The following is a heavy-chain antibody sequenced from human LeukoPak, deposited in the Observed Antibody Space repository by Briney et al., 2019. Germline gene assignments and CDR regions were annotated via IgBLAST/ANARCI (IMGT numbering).Heavy chain of an antibody. D-gene: IGHD1-26*01. CDR2: IYYSGST. V-gene: IGHV4-59*08. CDR3: ARHSGSYYYDAFDI. J-gene: IGHJ3*02. Sequence: SETLSLTCTVSGGSISSYYWSWIRQPPGKGLEWIGYIYYSGSTNYNPSLKSRVTISVDTSKNQFSLKLSSVTAADTAVYYCARHSGSYYYDAFDIWGQGTMVTVSS. CDR1: GGSISSYY.